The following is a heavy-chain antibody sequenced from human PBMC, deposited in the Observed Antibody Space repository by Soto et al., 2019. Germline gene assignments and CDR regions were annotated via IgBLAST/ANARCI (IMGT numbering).Heavy chain of an antibody. CDR2: IFHDGTA. V-gene: IGHV4-4*02. CDR1: VVSISRGNW. J-gene: IGHJ4*02. CDR3: ARLVYDTRLNYMYFDF. Sequence: SETLSLTCAVSVVSISRGNWWTWVRQSPQRGLEYIGEIFHDGTANYYPSFERRVAISVDTSKNQFSLKLTSVTAADTAIYFCARLVYDTRLNYMYFDFWGQGTLVTVSS. D-gene: IGHD3-10*01.